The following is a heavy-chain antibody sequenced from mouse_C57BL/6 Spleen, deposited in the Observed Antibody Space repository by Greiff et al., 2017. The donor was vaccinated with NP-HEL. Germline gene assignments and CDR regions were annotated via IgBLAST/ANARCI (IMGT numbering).Heavy chain of an antibody. CDR1: GYTFTSYW. CDR2: IDPSDSDT. V-gene: IGHV1-69*01. CDR3: TRQDSAWFAY. J-gene: IGHJ3*01. Sequence: QVQLQQPGAELVMPGASVKLSCKASGYTFTSYWMHWVKQRPGQGLEWIGEIDPSDSDTNYNQKFKGKSTLTVDKSSSTAYMELSSLTSEDSAVYYCTRQDSAWFAYWGKGTLVTVSA. D-gene: IGHD3-1*01.